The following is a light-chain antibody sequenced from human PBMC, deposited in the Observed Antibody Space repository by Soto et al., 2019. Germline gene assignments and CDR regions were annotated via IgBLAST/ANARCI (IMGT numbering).Light chain of an antibody. CDR2: DAS. CDR3: QQRSNWPG. V-gene: IGKV3-11*01. J-gene: IGKJ4*02. Sequence: EIVLTQSPATLSLSPGERATLSCRASQSVSSYLAWYQQKPGQAPRLLIYDASNRATGIPARFSGSGSGTDFTLTSSRLEPEDVAVYYWQQRSNWPGFGGGTKVEIK. CDR1: QSVSSY.